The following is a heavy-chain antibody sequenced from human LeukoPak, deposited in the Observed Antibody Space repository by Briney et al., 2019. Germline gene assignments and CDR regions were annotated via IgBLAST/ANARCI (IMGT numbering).Heavy chain of an antibody. D-gene: IGHD1-26*01. Sequence: SEPLSLTCTVSGGSISSGDYYWSWIRQPPGKGLEWIGYIYYSGSTYYNPSLKSRVTISVDTSKNQFSLKLNSVTAADTAMYYCARLFHPALSGNYPFDYWGQGTLVTVSS. CDR2: IYYSGST. CDR1: GGSISSGDYY. V-gene: IGHV4-30-4*02. J-gene: IGHJ4*02. CDR3: ARLFHPALSGNYPFDY.